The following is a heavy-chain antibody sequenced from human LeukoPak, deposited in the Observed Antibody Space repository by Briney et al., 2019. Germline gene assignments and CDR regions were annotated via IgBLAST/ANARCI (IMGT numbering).Heavy chain of an antibody. CDR2: INHSGST. D-gene: IGHD3-10*01. CDR3: AREYYYGSRSFAY. Sequence: SETLSLTCAVYGGSFSGYYWSWIRQPPGKGLEWIGEINHSGSTNYNPSLKSRVTISVDTSKNQFSLRLSSVTAADTPLYYCAREYYYGSRSFAYWGQGTLVTVSS. J-gene: IGHJ4*02. CDR1: GGSFSGYY. V-gene: IGHV4-34*01.